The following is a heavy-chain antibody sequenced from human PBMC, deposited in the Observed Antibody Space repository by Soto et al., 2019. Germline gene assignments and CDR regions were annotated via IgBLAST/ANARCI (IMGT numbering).Heavy chain of an antibody. V-gene: IGHV3-23*05. CDR1: GFTFSSSA. Sequence: GGSLRLSCAASGFTFSSSAMTWVRQTPGKGLQWVSSIDSAFTTYYSDSLKGHFTISRDNSKNTVYLQMNSLRADDTAVYYCAKDQWELMNWGQGTLVTVSS. J-gene: IGHJ4*01. CDR2: IDSAFTT. CDR3: AKDQWELMN. D-gene: IGHD1-26*01.